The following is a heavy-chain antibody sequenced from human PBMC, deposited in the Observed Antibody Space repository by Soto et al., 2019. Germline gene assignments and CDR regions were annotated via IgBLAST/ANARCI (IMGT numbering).Heavy chain of an antibody. CDR2: ISYDGSNK. CDR1: GFTFSSYG. V-gene: IGHV3-30*18. CDR3: AKAQRSYYYYGMDV. D-gene: IGHD3-10*01. J-gene: IGHJ6*02. Sequence: LRLSCAASGFTFSSYGMHWVRQAPGKGLEWVAVISYDGSNKYYADSVKGRFTISRDNSKNTLYLQMNSLRAEDTAVYYCAKAQRSYYYYGMDVWGQGTTVTVSS.